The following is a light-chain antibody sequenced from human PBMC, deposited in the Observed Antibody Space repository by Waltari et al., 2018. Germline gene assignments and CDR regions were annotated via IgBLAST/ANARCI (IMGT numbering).Light chain of an antibody. CDR3: QHYNNWPPLYT. Sequence: EIVMTQSPATLSVSPGETATLPCRASQSVNINFAWFQQKPGQPPRLLIYGASTRATGIPARFSGSGSGTEFTLTISSLQSEDFAVYYCQHYNNWPPLYTFGQGTKLEIK. J-gene: IGKJ2*01. V-gene: IGKV3-15*01. CDR2: GAS. CDR1: QSVNIN.